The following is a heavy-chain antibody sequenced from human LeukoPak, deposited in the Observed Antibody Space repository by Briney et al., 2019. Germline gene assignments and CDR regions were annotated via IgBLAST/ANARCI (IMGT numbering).Heavy chain of an antibody. J-gene: IGHJ5*02. Sequence: ASVKVSFKASGGTFISYTISWVRQAPGQGLEWMGRIIPFLGIANYAQKFQGRVTITADKSTRTAYMYPSSLRSEDTAVYYCARDLLGVVVIAHNWFDPWGQGTLVTVSS. D-gene: IGHD2-21*01. CDR3: ARDLLGVVVIAHNWFDP. CDR1: GGTFISYT. V-gene: IGHV1-69*04. CDR2: IIPFLGIA.